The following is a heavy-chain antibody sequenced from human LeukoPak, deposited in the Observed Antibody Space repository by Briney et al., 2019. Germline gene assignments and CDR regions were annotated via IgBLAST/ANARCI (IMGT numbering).Heavy chain of an antibody. J-gene: IGHJ3*02. Sequence: PGGSLRLSCAASGFTFSSYWMHWVRHAPGKGLVWISRVDSDGGSTRYADSVKGRFTVSRDNAKNTLYLQMNSLRTEDTAVYYCASMQSPYYYDTGEDVFDIWGQGKLVTVSS. V-gene: IGHV3-74*01. CDR1: GFTFSSYW. D-gene: IGHD3-22*01. CDR2: VDSDGGST. CDR3: ASMQSPYYYDTGEDVFDI.